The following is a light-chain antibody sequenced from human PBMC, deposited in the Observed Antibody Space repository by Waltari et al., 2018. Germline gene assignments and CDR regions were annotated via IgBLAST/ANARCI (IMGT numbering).Light chain of an antibody. CDR1: NSNIGNNY. CDR2: AND. CDR3: GTWDSSLSAVV. V-gene: IGLV1-51*02. Sequence: QSVLTQPPSVSAAPGPKVTVSCSGSNSNIGNNYVYWYQQLPGTAPKLIIYANDERPSGTPDRFSASKSATSATLAITGLQTGDEADYYCGTWDSSLSAVVFGGGTKLTVL. J-gene: IGLJ3*02.